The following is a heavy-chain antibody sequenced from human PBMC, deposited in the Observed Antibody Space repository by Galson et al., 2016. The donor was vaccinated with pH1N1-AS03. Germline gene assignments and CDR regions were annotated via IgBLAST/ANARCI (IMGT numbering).Heavy chain of an antibody. J-gene: IGHJ2*01. CDR1: GFSLNTNGVG. D-gene: IGHD2-21*02. Sequence: PALVKPTQTLTLTCDFSGFSLNTNGVGVGWIRQPPGKPLEWLALIYWNSEKRYNPFLKGRLTITKDTSKNQVVLTMTNMAPGDTATYFCARKPTGSMVVTIGVGYSDLWGRGTLVAVSS. V-gene: IGHV2-5*01. CDR2: IYWNSEK. CDR3: ARKPTGSMVVTIGVGYSDL.